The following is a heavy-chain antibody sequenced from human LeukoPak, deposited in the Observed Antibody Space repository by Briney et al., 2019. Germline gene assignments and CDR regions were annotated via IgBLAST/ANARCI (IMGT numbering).Heavy chain of an antibody. CDR1: GFTFSSYS. V-gene: IGHV3-48*04. Sequence: GGSLRLSCAASGFTFSSYSMNWVRQAPGKGLEWISYISRSSGTIYFADSLEGRFTISRDNAKNSLYLQMNSLRAEDTAVYYCARDGTKGSMDVWGQGTTVTVSS. D-gene: IGHD1-26*01. J-gene: IGHJ6*02. CDR3: ARDGTKGSMDV. CDR2: ISRSSGTI.